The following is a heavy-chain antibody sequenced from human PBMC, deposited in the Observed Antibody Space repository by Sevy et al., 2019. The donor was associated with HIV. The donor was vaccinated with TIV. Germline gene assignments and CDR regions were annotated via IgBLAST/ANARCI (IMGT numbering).Heavy chain of an antibody. CDR1: GDSISSYY. D-gene: IGHD6-6*01. CDR2: IHYSGST. CDR3: ARASGQSTSSRYFDF. J-gene: IGHJ4*02. V-gene: IGHV4-59*01. Sequence: SETLSLTCTVSGDSISSYYWSWMRHPPGKGLEWIGYIHYSGSTNYNPSLKSRVTISVDTSKSQFSLNLNSVTAADTAVYFCARASGQSTSSRYFDFWGQGTLVTVSS.